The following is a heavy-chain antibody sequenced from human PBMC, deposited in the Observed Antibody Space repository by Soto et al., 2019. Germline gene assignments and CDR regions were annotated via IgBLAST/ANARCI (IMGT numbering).Heavy chain of an antibody. CDR2: ISGSGGST. J-gene: IGHJ3*02. D-gene: IGHD5-18*01. V-gene: IGHV3-23*01. Sequence: GGSLRLSCAASGFTFSSYAMSWVRQAPGKGLEWVSAISGSGGSTYYADSVKGRFTISRDNSKNTLYLQMNSLRAEDTAVYYCAKHQLESGYGYATGAFDIWGQGTMVTVSS. CDR1: GFTFSSYA. CDR3: AKHQLESGYGYATGAFDI.